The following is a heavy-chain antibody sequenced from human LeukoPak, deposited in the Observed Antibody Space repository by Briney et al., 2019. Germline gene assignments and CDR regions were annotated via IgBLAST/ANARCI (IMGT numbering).Heavy chain of an antibody. CDR1: GYSFTTYW. CDR3: ARRLRTGGFDI. V-gene: IGHV5-51*01. D-gene: IGHD1-1*01. CDR2: IQPADSQT. Sequence: GESLKISCMGSGYSFTTYWIDWVRQVPGKGLEWMGLIQPADSQTRYNPSFQGQVTLPDDKSINTAYLQWSSLRPSDTAMYYCARRLRTGGFDIWGQGTEVTVSS. J-gene: IGHJ3*02.